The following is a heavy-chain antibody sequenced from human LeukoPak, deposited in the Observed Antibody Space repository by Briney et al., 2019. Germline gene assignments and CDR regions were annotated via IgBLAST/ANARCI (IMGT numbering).Heavy chain of an antibody. Sequence: SETLSLTCTVSGDSISSYYWSWIRQPPGKGREGIGYIYYSGSTNYNPSLKSRVTISVDTSRHQFSLKLNSVTAAETAVYYCARRGDGYNALLDYWGQGALVTVSS. CDR1: GDSISSYY. V-gene: IGHV4-59*08. D-gene: IGHD5-24*01. J-gene: IGHJ4*02. CDR3: ARRGDGYNALLDY. CDR2: IYYSGST.